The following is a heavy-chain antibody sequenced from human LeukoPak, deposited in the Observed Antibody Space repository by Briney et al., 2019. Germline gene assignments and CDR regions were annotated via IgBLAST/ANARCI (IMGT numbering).Heavy chain of an antibody. CDR1: GYTFTSYS. V-gene: IGHV1-18*01. CDR3: ARDGGSTVDY. J-gene: IGHJ4*02. D-gene: IGHD1-26*01. Sequence: ASVKVSCKASGYTFTSYSISWVRQAPGQGLEWMGWINTYSGYTNYAQNLQGRLTMTRDTSTSTAYMELRSLRSDDTAVYYCARDGGSTVDYWGQGTLATVSS. CDR2: INTYSGYT.